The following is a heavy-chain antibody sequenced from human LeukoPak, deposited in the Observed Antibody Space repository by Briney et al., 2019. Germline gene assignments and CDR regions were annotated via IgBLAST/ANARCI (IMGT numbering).Heavy chain of an antibody. D-gene: IGHD2-15*01. V-gene: IGHV4-34*01. J-gene: IGHJ6*03. CDR1: GGSFNGYY. Sequence: SDTLSLTCSVYGGSFNGYYWSWIRQPPGKGLEWIGEINHSGSTNYDPSLKSRVTISVDTSKKQFSLKLSSLTAADTAVYYCARALRVVVARYYYYMDVWGKGTTVTVSS. CDR3: ARALRVVVARYYYYMDV. CDR2: INHSGST.